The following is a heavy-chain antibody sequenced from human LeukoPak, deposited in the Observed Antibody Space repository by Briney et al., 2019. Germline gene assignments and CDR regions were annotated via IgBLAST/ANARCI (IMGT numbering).Heavy chain of an antibody. V-gene: IGHV4-59*08. CDR3: ARYFRAGDFDY. Sequence: PSETLSLTCTVSGGSITSYYWSWIRQPPGKGLEWIGYIYYSGSTNYNPSLTSRVTISLDTSKNQFSLKLSSVTAADTAVYYCARYFRAGDFDYWGQGTLVTVSS. J-gene: IGHJ4*02. D-gene: IGHD6-19*01. CDR2: IYYSGST. CDR1: GGSITSYY.